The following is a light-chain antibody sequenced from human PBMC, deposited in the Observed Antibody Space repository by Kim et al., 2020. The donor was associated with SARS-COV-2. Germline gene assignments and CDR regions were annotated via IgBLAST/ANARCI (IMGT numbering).Light chain of an antibody. CDR1: NSDVGGYNY. V-gene: IGLV2-14*03. CDR2: DVN. CDR3: SSSTTSNTLI. Sequence: GQSFSISCTGSNSDVGGYNYVSWYQQHPDKAPKLLIYDVNKLPSGVSDRFSGSKSGNTASLTISVLQAEDEADYYCSSSTTSNTLIFGVGTQLTVL. J-gene: IGLJ2*01.